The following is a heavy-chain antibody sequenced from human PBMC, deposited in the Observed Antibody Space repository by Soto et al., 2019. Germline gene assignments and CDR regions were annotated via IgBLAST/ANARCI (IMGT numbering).Heavy chain of an antibody. CDR2: TYYRSKWYN. D-gene: IGHD2-2*01. V-gene: IGHV6-1*01. Sequence: PSQTLSLTCXVSGDSVSSNSAAWNWSRQSPSRGLEWLGRTYYRSKWYNDYAVSVKSRITINPGTSKNQFSLQLNSVTPEDTAVYYCARPLGYCSSTSCYAHGMDVWGQGTTATV. CDR3: ARPLGYCSSTSCYAHGMDV. J-gene: IGHJ6*02. CDR1: GDSVSSNSAA.